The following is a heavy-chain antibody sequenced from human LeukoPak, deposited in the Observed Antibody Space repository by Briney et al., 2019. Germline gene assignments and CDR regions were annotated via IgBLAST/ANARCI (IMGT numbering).Heavy chain of an antibody. V-gene: IGHV1-2*02. J-gene: IGHJ4*02. D-gene: IGHD1-26*01. CDR2: INPNSGGT. CDR1: GYTFTCYY. CDR3: ARACGFNSGSYWHDY. Sequence: GASVKVSCKASGYTFTCYYMHWVRQAPGQGLEWMGWINPNSGGTNYAQKFQGRVTMTRDTSISTAYMELSRLRSDDTAVYYCARACGFNSGSYWHDYWGQGTLVTVSS.